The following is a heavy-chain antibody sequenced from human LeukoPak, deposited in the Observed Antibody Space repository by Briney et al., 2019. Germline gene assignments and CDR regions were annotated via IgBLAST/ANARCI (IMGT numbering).Heavy chain of an antibody. CDR2: IIPIFGTA. Sequence: ASVKVSCKASGGTFSSYAISWVRQAPGQGLEWMGGIIPIFGTANYAQKFQGSVTITTDESTSTAYMELSSLSSEDTAVYYCARGRDGYNYAHFDYWGQGTLVTVSS. J-gene: IGHJ4*02. CDR3: ARGRDGYNYAHFDY. D-gene: IGHD5-24*01. V-gene: IGHV1-69*05. CDR1: GGTFSSYA.